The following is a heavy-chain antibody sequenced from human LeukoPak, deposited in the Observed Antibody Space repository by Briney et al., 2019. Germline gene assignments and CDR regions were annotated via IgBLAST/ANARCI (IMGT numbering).Heavy chain of an antibody. V-gene: IGHV3-30*04. CDR1: GFTFSSYA. J-gene: IGHJ3*02. Sequence: PGRSLRLSCAASGFTFSSYAMHWVRQAPGKGLEWVAVISYDGNNKYYADSVEGRFTISRDNSNNTLYLQMNSLRAEDTAVYYCATDRNIVGALVAFDIWGQGTMVTVSS. D-gene: IGHD1-26*01. CDR2: ISYDGNNK. CDR3: ATDRNIVGALVAFDI.